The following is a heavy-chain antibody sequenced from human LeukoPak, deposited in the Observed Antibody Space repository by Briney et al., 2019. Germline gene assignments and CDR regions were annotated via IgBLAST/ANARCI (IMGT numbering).Heavy chain of an antibody. Sequence: SETLSLTCAVYGGSFSGYYWSWIRQPPGKGLEWIGEINHSGSTNYNPSLKSRVTISVDTSKNQFSLKLSSVTAADTAVYYCARSRRGYYYYYMDVWGKGTTVTISS. CDR1: GGSFSGYY. V-gene: IGHV4-34*01. CDR2: INHSGST. J-gene: IGHJ6*03. CDR3: ARSRRGYYYYYMDV.